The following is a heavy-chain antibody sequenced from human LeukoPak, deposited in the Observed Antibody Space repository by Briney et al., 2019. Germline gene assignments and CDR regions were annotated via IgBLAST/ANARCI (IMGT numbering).Heavy chain of an antibody. CDR1: GVSISSSNW. V-gene: IGHV4-4*02. CDR2: IYRSGST. D-gene: IGHD3-10*01. Sequence: SETLSLTCAVSGVSISSSNWWTWVRQPPGKGLEWIGQIYRSGSTNYNPSLKSRVTMSVDKSNNQFSLKLSSLTAADTAVYYCARALASDGSGSYHYWGQGTLVTVSS. J-gene: IGHJ4*02. CDR3: ARALASDGSGSYHY.